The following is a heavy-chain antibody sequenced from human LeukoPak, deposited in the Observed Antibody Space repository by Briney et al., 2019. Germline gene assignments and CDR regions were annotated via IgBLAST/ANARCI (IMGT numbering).Heavy chain of an antibody. J-gene: IGHJ5*02. CDR2: INSDGSST. CDR1: GFTFSSYW. V-gene: IGHV3-74*01. Sequence: GGSLRLSCAASGFTFSSYWMHWVRQTPGKGLVWVSRINSDGSSTRYADSVKGRFTISRDNAKNTLYLQMNSLRADDTAVYYCARATGSEFDPWGQGTLVTVSS. D-gene: IGHD3-10*01. CDR3: ARATGSEFDP.